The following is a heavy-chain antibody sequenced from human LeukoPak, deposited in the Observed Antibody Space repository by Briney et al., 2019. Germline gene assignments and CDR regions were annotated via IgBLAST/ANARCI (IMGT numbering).Heavy chain of an antibody. J-gene: IGHJ6*02. D-gene: IGHD4-17*01. Sequence: ASVKVSCKASGYTFTSYYMHWVRQAPGQGLEWMGIINPSGGSTSYAQKFQGRVTMTRDTSTSTVYMELSSLRSEDTAVYYCARDREDYALGSYYYYGMDVWGQGTTVTVSS. CDR1: GYTFTSYY. V-gene: IGHV1-46*01. CDR3: ARDREDYALGSYYYYGMDV. CDR2: INPSGGST.